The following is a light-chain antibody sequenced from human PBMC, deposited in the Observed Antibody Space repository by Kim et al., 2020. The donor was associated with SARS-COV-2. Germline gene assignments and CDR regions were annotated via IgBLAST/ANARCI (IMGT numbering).Light chain of an antibody. V-gene: IGLV9-49*01. Sequence: QPVLTQPPSASASLGASVTLTCTLSSAYSNYKVDWYQQRPGKGPRFVMRVGTGGIVGSKGDGVPHRFSVLGSGLNRYLTIKNIQEEDESDYHCGADHGSGSNFGGVFGGGTQLTVL. CDR3: GADHGSGSNFGGV. CDR1: SAYSNYK. CDR2: VGTGGIVG. J-gene: IGLJ2*01.